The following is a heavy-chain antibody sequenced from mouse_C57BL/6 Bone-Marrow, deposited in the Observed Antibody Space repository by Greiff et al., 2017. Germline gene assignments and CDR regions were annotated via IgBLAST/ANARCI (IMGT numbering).Heavy chain of an antibody. CDR1: GYTFTSYW. CDR3: ARKPYYAMDY. CDR2: INPSNGGT. V-gene: IGHV1-53*01. Sequence: QVQLKQPGTELVKPAASVTLSCKASGYTFTSYWMHWVKQRPGQGLEWIGNINPSNGGTNYNAMFKSKATLTVDKSASTAYMQLSSLTSEESAVYYCARKPYYAMDYWGQGTSVTVSS. J-gene: IGHJ4*01.